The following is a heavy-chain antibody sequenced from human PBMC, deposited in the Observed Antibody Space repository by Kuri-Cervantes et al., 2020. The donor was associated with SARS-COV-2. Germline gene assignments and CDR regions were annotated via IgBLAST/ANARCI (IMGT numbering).Heavy chain of an antibody. D-gene: IGHD5-18*01. Sequence: LSLTCAASGFTFDDYAMHWVRQAPGKGLEWVSGISWNSGSIGYADSVKGRFTISRGNAKNSLYLQMNSLRAEDTAVYYCARGYSYGYAVLDAFDIWGQGTMVTVSS. CDR3: ARGYSYGYAVLDAFDI. CDR1: GFTFDDYA. CDR2: ISWNSGSI. J-gene: IGHJ3*02. V-gene: IGHV3-9*01.